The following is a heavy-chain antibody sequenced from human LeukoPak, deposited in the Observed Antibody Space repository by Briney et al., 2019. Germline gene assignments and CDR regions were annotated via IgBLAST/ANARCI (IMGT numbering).Heavy chain of an antibody. CDR2: IYYSGST. D-gene: IGHD1-1*01. CDR1: GGSISSSSYY. CDR3: ARVSDNWNDACFDY. V-gene: IGHV4-39*07. J-gene: IGHJ4*02. Sequence: SETLSLTCTVSGGSISSSSYYWGWIRQPPGKGLEWIGSIYYSGSTYYNPSLKSRVTISVDTSKNQFSLKLSSVTAADTAVYYCARVSDNWNDACFDYWGQGTLVTVSS.